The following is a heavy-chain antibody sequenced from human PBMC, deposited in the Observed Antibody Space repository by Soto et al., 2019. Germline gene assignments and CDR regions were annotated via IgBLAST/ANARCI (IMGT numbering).Heavy chain of an antibody. J-gene: IGHJ6*02. Sequence: GASVKVSCKASGGTFSSYAISWVRRAPGQGLEWMGGIIPIFGTANYAQKFQGRVTITADESTSTAYMELSSLRSEDTAVYYCARGGAYSSSDYYYYGMDVWGQGTTVTVSS. CDR1: GGTFSSYA. V-gene: IGHV1-69*13. D-gene: IGHD6-6*01. CDR3: ARGGAYSSSDYYYYGMDV. CDR2: IIPIFGTA.